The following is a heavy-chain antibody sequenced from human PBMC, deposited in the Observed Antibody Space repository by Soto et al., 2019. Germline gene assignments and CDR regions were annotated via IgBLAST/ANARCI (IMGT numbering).Heavy chain of an antibody. D-gene: IGHD3-22*01. V-gene: IGHV4-31*03. CDR1: GGSISSGGYY. Sequence: SETLSLTCTVSGGSISSGGYYWSWIRQHPGRGLEWIGYTYYSGSTYYNPSLKSRVTISVDTSKNQFSLKLSSVTAADTAVYYCARGSSRSPTRSYYYDSSGYRNWFDPWGQGTLVTVSS. CDR2: TYYSGST. J-gene: IGHJ5*02. CDR3: ARGSSRSPTRSYYYDSSGYRNWFDP.